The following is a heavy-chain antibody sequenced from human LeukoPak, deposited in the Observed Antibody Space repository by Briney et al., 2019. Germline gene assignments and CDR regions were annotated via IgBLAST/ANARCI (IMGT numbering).Heavy chain of an antibody. CDR1: VRSISSGGYS. V-gene: IGHV4-30-2*01. Sequence: SHTLSLTCALSVRSISSGGYSWSWIRQPPGKGLEWIGYIYQSGSTYYNPSLKSRVIISVDRSKNQFSLKLSSVTAADKAVYCCARGGIVGATTEPTQVTNAFDIWGQGTMVTVSS. CDR3: ARGGIVGATTEPTQVTNAFDI. CDR2: IYQSGST. J-gene: IGHJ3*02. D-gene: IGHD1-26*01.